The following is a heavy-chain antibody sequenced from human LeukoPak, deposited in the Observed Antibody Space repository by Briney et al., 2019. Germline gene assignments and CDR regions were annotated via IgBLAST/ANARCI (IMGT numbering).Heavy chain of an antibody. Sequence: GGSLRLPCAASGFTFSSYAMSWVRQAPGKGLEWVSAISGSGGSTYYVDSVKGRFTISRDNSKNTLYLQMNSLRAEDTAVYYCAKADGIAAALSLDYWGQGTLVTVSS. CDR3: AKADGIAAALSLDY. D-gene: IGHD6-13*01. J-gene: IGHJ4*02. CDR2: ISGSGGST. V-gene: IGHV3-23*01. CDR1: GFTFSSYA.